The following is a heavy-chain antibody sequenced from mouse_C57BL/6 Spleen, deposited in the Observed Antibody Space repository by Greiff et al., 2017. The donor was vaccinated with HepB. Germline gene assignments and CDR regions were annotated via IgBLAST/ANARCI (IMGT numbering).Heavy chain of an antibody. CDR3: ARSGYGSRFAY. J-gene: IGHJ3*01. Sequence: VQLKESGPELVKPGASVKISCKASGYAFSSSWMNWVKQRPGKGLEWIGRIYPGDGDTNYNGKFKGKATLTADKSSSTAYMQLSSLTSEDSAVYFCARSGYGSRFAYWGQGTLVTVSA. CDR2: IYPGDGDT. D-gene: IGHD2-10*02. CDR1: GYAFSSSW. V-gene: IGHV1-82*01.